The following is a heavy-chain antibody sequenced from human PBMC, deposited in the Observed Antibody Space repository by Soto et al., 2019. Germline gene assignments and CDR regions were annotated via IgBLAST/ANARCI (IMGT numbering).Heavy chain of an antibody. J-gene: IGHJ4*02. D-gene: IGHD2-15*01. V-gene: IGHV4-34*01. CDR3: ASGGSCYSRYCYFDY. Sequence: SETLSLTCAVYGGSFSGYYWSWIRQPPGKGLEWIGEINHSGSTNYNPSLKSRVTISVDTSKNQFSLKLSSVTAADTAVYYCASGGSCYSRYCYFDYWGQGTLVTVSS. CDR2: INHSGST. CDR1: GGSFSGYY.